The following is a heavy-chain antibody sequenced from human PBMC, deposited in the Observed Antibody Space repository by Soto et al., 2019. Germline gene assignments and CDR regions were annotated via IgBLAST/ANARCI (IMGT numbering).Heavy chain of an antibody. V-gene: IGHV4-59*01. CDR2: IYYSGST. CDR3: ARVWGGAFAF. D-gene: IGHD3-10*01. Sequence: PSETLCLTCTVSGDSIISYYWSWIRQPPGKGLEWIGYIYYSGSTKYNPSLKSRVTISVDTSKNRFSLRLSSVTAADTAVYYCARVWGGAFAFWGQGTMVTVSS. J-gene: IGHJ3*01. CDR1: GDSIISYY.